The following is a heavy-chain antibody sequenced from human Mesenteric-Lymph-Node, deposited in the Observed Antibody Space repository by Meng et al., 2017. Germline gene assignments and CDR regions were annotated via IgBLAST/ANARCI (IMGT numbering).Heavy chain of an antibody. CDR2: ISSSSSYI. CDR3: ARDGGRYGSEPYGMDV. Sequence: GESLKISCAASGFTFSSYSMNWVRQAPGKGLEWVSSISSSSSYIYYADSVKGRFTISRDNAKNSLYLQMNSLRAEDTAVYYCARDGGRYGSEPYGMDVWGQGTLVTVSS. CDR1: GFTFSSYS. J-gene: IGHJ6*02. D-gene: IGHD3-10*01. V-gene: IGHV3-21*01.